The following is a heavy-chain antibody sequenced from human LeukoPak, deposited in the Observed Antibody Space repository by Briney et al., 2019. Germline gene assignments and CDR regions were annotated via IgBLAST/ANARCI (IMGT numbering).Heavy chain of an antibody. V-gene: IGHV1-69*04. CDR1: GGTFSSYA. D-gene: IGHD6-19*01. CDR3: ARDSSGWSTNWFDP. Sequence: ASVKVSCKASGGTFSSYAISWVRQAPGQGLEWMGRIIPILGIANYAQKFQGRVTITADKSTSTAYMELSSLRSEDTAVYYCARDSSGWSTNWFDPWGQGTLVTVSS. J-gene: IGHJ5*02. CDR2: IIPILGIA.